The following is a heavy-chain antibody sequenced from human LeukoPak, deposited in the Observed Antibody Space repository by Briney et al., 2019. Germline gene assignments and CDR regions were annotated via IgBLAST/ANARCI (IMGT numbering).Heavy chain of an antibody. Sequence: SETLSLTCAVSGYSISSGYYWGWIRQPPGKRLEWIGSIYHSGNTYSNPSLKSRVTQSVDTSKNQFSLKLSSVTAADTAVYYCARLTYTGPEFWGQGTLVTVSS. CDR2: IYHSGNT. V-gene: IGHV4-38-2*01. CDR1: GYSISSGYY. J-gene: IGHJ4*02. CDR3: ARLTYTGPEF. D-gene: IGHD2-2*02.